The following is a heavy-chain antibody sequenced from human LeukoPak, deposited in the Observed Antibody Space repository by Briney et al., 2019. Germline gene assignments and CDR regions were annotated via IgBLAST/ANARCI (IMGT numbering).Heavy chain of an antibody. D-gene: IGHD3-10*01. V-gene: IGHV4-30-4*08. CDR2: IYYSGST. CDR3: ARGMVRGVIYPFDY. J-gene: IGHJ4*02. CDR1: GGSISSGDYY. Sequence: PSQTLSLTCTVSGGSISSGDYYWSWIRQPPGKGLEWIGYIYYSGSTYYNPSLKSRVTISVDTSKNQFSLKLSSVTAADTAVYYCARGMVRGVIYPFDYWGQGTLVTVSS.